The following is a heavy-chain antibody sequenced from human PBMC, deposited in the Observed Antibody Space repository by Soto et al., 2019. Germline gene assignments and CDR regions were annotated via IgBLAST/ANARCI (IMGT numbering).Heavy chain of an antibody. CDR1: GFTFSSYS. CDR2: ISGSGSYI. CDR3: VRDLYGDYAFDI. J-gene: IGHJ3*02. Sequence: EVQLVESGGGLVKPGGSLRLSCAASGFTFSSYSMNWVRQAPGKGQEWVSSISGSGSYIYYADSVKGRFTISKDNAKNSLYLQMNSLRAEDTAVYYCVRDLYGDYAFDIWGQGTMVTVSS. D-gene: IGHD4-17*01. V-gene: IGHV3-21*01.